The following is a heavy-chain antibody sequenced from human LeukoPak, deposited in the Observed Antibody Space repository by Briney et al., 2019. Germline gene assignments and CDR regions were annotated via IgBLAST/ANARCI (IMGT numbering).Heavy chain of an antibody. CDR1: GYTFTGYY. CDR3: ARSGITMVRGVIRNLDY. CDR2: INPNSGGT. J-gene: IGHJ4*02. V-gene: IGHV1-2*02. D-gene: IGHD3-10*01. Sequence: GASVKVSCKASGYTFTGYYMHWVRQAPGQGLEWMGWINPNSGGTNYAQKFQGRVTMTRDTSISTAYMELGRLRSDDTAVYYCARSGITMVRGVIRNLDYWGQGTLVTVSS.